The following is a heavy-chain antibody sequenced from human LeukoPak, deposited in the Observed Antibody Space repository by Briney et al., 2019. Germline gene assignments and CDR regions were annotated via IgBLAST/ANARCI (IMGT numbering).Heavy chain of an antibody. CDR3: ARGYRNNWRFDY. J-gene: IGHJ4*02. Sequence: SETLSLTCTVSGVSVRSGSNYWSWIRQPPGKGLEWIGYISYSGNTDYNPSLKSRVTMSLGTSKNDLSLKLDSVTAADTAVYYCARGYRNNWRFDYWGQGTLVSVSS. D-gene: IGHD1-1*01. V-gene: IGHV4-61*03. CDR2: ISYSGNT. CDR1: GVSVRSGSNY.